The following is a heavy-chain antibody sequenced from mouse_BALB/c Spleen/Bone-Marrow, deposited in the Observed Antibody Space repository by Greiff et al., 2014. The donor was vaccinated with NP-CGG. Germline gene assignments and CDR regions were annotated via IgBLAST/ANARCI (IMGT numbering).Heavy chain of an antibody. D-gene: IGHD2-3*01. Sequence: VQLQQSGPELVKPGASVKISCKASGYSFTGYFMNWVMQSHGKSLEWIGRINPYNGDTFYNQKFKSKATLTVDKSSSTAHMELRSLASEDSAVYYCARGGLLRAVDYWGQGTSVTVSS. CDR2: INPYNGDT. J-gene: IGHJ4*01. CDR3: ARGGLLRAVDY. V-gene: IGHV1-20*02. CDR1: GYSFTGYF.